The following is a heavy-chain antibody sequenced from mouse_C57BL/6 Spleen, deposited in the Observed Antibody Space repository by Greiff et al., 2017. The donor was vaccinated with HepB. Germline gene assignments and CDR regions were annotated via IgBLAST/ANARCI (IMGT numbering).Heavy chain of an antibody. V-gene: IGHV5-17*01. D-gene: IGHD3-3*01. CDR2: ISTGSSTI. CDR3: ARGGTYWYFDV. Sequence: EVMLVESGGGLVKPGGSLKLSCAASGFTFSDYGMHWVRQAPEKGLEWVAYISTGSSTIYYAETVKGRFTFSRDNAKNTLFLQMTSLMSEDTAMYYCARGGTYWYFDVWGTGTTVTVSS. J-gene: IGHJ1*03. CDR1: GFTFSDYG.